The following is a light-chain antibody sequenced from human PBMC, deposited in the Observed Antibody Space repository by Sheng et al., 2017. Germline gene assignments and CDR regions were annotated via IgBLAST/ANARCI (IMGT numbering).Light chain of an antibody. CDR2: AAS. V-gene: IGKV1-9*01. CDR1: QGINND. CDR3: QQLNSYPLT. J-gene: IGKJ3*01. Sequence: DIQVTQSPSFLSASVGDRVTITCRASQGINNDLAWYQQRPGTVLKLLIYAASTLQSGVPSRFSGSGSGTEFTLTITSLQPEDCATYYCQQLNSYPLTFGPGTKVDIK.